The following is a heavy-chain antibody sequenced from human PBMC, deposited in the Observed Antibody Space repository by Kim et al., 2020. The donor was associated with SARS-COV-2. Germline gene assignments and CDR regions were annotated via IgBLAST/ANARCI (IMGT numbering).Heavy chain of an antibody. D-gene: IGHD1-26*01. V-gene: IGHV1-69*13. CDR2: IIPIFGTA. CDR3: ADTKGWELRISYWFDP. CDR1: GGTFSSYA. Sequence: SVKVSCKASGGTFSSYAISWVRQAPGQGLEWMGGIIPIFGTANYAQKFQGRVTITADESTSTAYMELSSLRSEDTAVYYCADTKGWELRISYWFDPWGQGTLVTVSS. J-gene: IGHJ5*02.